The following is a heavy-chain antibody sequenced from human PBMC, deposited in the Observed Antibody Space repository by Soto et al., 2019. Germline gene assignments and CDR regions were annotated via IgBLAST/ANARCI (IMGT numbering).Heavy chain of an antibody. CDR3: ARHKSGSDWLDP. D-gene: IGHD2-15*01. J-gene: IGHJ5*02. CDR2: MFYSGAT. Sequence: SETLSLTCTVSGGSVSDISYCWGWIRQPPGKGLQWIGCMFYSGATYYNPSLKNRVTLSVDTSNNEFSLKLVSVTAPDTAVYYCARHKSGSDWLDPWGQGTLVTVSS. V-gene: IGHV4-39*01. CDR1: GGSVSDISYC.